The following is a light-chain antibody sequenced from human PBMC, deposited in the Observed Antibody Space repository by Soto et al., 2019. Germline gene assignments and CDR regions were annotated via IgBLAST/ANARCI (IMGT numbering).Light chain of an antibody. CDR3: SSFTDRTNVL. Sequence: QSALTQPASVSGSPGQSITISCTGTSSDVGAYNYVSWYQQHPGKATKLIIYNVSNRPSGVSNRFSGSKSANTASLTIFGIQAEDEADYYCSSFTDRTNVLFGGGTKPPVL. CDR1: SSDVGAYNY. J-gene: IGLJ2*01. CDR2: NVS. V-gene: IGLV2-14*01.